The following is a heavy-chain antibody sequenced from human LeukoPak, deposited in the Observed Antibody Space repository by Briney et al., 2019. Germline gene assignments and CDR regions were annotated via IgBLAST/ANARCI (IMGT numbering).Heavy chain of an antibody. J-gene: IGHJ4*02. CDR3: ANTVAGVFDY. CDR1: GFTFSSYT. CDR2: ISGSGSTI. Sequence: HPGGSLRLSCAASGFTFSSYTMNWVRQAPGKGLEWVSYISGSGSTISYADSVRGRFTISRDNAKNSLYLQMNSLRAEDTAVYYCANTVAGVFDYWGQGTLVTVSS. D-gene: IGHD6-19*01. V-gene: IGHV3-48*04.